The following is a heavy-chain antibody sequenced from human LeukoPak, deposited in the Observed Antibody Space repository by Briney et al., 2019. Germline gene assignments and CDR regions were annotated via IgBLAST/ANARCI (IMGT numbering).Heavy chain of an antibody. CDR3: AKVDSYYPTCVDY. J-gene: IGHJ4*02. CDR1: GFPFNSYA. V-gene: IGHV3-23*01. D-gene: IGHD2-21*02. Sequence: GSLRLSWAASGFPFNSYAMSWVRQAPGKGLGWVSAISGSGGSTYYADSVEGRFTISRDNSKNTLYLQMNSLRAEDTAVYYCAKVDSYYPTCVDYWGQGTLVTVSS. CDR2: ISGSGGST.